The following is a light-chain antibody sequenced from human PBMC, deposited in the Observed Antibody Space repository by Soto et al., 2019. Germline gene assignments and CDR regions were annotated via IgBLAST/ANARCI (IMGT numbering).Light chain of an antibody. CDR2: EVS. V-gene: IGLV2-23*02. Sequence: QSALTQPASVSGSPGQSITISCTGTSSDVGSYNLVSWYQQHPGKAPKLMIYEVSKRPSGVSNRFSGSKSGNTASLTISGLQAEDEADYYCCSYAGSSTLFGGGTKLPS. CDR1: SSDVGSYNL. CDR3: CSYAGSSTL. J-gene: IGLJ2*01.